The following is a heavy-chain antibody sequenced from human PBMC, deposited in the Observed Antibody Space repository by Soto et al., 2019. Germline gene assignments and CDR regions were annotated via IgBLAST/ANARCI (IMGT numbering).Heavy chain of an antibody. J-gene: IGHJ4*02. Sequence: ASVKVSCKVSGYTLTELSMHWVRQAPGKGLEWMGGFDPEDGETIYAQKFQGRVTMTEDTSTDTAYMELSSLRSEDTAVYYCATGPTRAPGLLLRRLYPDYWGQGTLVTVSS. D-gene: IGHD6-25*01. CDR3: ATGPTRAPGLLLRRLYPDY. CDR2: FDPEDGET. V-gene: IGHV1-24*01. CDR1: GYTLTELS.